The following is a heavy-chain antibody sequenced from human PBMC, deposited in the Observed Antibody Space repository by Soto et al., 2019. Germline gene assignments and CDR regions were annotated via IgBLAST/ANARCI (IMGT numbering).Heavy chain of an antibody. CDR2: IKQGGREI. D-gene: IGHD6-19*01. Sequence: EVQLVESGGGLVQPGGSLRLSCTASRFTFSNSWMTWVRQAPGKGLEWVANIKQGGREIYYVDSVKGRFTISRDNAKNSLYLQMNSRRAEDTAVYYCARSLGWRDAFDIWGQGTMVTVSS. V-gene: IGHV3-7*01. CDR3: ARSLGWRDAFDI. J-gene: IGHJ3*02. CDR1: RFTFSNSW.